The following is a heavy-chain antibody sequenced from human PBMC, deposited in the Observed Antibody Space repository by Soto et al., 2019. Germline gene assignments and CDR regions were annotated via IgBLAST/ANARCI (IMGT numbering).Heavy chain of an antibody. Sequence: QVQLQESGSGLVKPSQTLSLTCAVSGGSLSTGGCSWSWVRLPPGRALEWIGYIFYNGKTYYSASLKRRGITSADGASNKFSLRLQSATAADNAVVFCASIDGYGRSFDLWGHGTLVTVSS. V-gene: IGHV4-30-2*02. J-gene: IGHJ2*01. CDR3: ASIDGYGRSFDL. CDR2: IFYNGKT. D-gene: IGHD5-18*01. CDR1: GGSLSTGGCS.